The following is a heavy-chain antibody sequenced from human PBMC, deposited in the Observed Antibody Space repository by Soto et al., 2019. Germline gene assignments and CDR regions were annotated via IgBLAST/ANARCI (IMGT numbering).Heavy chain of an antibody. Sequence: GGSLRLSCAASGFTFSSYSMNWVRQAPGKGLEWVSYISSSSSTIYYADSVKGRFTISRDNAKNSLYLQMNSLRAEDTAVYYCARGALVVAAPFDYWGQGTLVTVSS. CDR3: ARGALVVAAPFDY. V-gene: IGHV3-48*01. CDR2: ISSSSSTI. CDR1: GFTFSSYS. D-gene: IGHD2-15*01. J-gene: IGHJ4*02.